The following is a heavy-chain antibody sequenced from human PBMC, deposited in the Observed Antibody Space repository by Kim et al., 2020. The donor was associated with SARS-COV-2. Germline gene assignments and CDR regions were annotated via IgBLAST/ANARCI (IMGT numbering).Heavy chain of an antibody. V-gene: IGHV1-3*01. J-gene: IGHJ6*02. CDR3: AREYHYDSSGYYPKTHYYYYGMDV. CDR1: GYTFTSYA. CDR2: INAGNGNT. Sequence: ASVKVSCKASGYTFTSYAMHWVRQAPGQRLEWLGWINAGNGNTKYSQKSQGRVTITRDTSASTAYMELSSLRSEDTAVYYCAREYHYDSSGYYPKTHYYYYGMDVWGQGTTVTVSS. D-gene: IGHD3-22*01.